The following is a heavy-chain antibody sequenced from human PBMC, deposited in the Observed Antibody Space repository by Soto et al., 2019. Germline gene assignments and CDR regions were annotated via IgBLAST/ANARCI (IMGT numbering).Heavy chain of an antibody. J-gene: IGHJ5*02. Sequence: PGGSLRLSCAASGFTFRSHAMSWIRQAPGKGLEWVAVIWYDGSNKYYADSVKGRFTISRDNSKNTLYLQMNSLRAEDTAVYYCARSYKGYEEYNWFDPWGQGTLVTVSS. CDR1: GFTFRSHA. CDR2: IWYDGSNK. CDR3: ARSYKGYEEYNWFDP. V-gene: IGHV3-33*08. D-gene: IGHD5-12*01.